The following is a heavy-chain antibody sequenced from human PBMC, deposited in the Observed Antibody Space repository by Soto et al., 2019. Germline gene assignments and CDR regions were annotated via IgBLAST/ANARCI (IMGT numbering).Heavy chain of an antibody. CDR2: INHSGST. CDR3: ARGQDSSGYYKIHRHYYYGIDV. Sequence: SETLSLTCAVYGGSFSGYYWSWIRQPPGKGLEWIGEINHSGSTNYNPSLKSRVTISVDTSKNQFSLKLSSVTAADTAVYYCARGQDSSGYYKIHRHYYYGIDVWGQGTTDTVSS. CDR1: GGSFSGYY. V-gene: IGHV4-34*01. J-gene: IGHJ6*02. D-gene: IGHD3-22*01.